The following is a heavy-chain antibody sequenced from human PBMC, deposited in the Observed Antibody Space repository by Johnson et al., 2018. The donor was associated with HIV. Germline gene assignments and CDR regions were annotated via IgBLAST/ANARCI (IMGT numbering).Heavy chain of an antibody. Sequence: QVQLVESGGGLVKPGGSLRLSCAVSGFIFRDYYMSWIRQAPGKGLEWVSYISSSGKSTNYADSVKGRFTISRDNAKNSLSLQMNSLRAEDTAIYYGAREEGSDILTRGDAFDIWGQGTMVAVSS. V-gene: IGHV3-11*04. CDR2: ISSSGKST. D-gene: IGHD3-9*01. J-gene: IGHJ3*02. CDR3: AREEGSDILTRGDAFDI. CDR1: GFIFRDYY.